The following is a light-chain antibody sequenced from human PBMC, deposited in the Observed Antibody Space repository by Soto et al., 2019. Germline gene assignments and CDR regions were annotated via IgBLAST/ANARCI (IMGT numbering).Light chain of an antibody. CDR2: AAS. CDR1: QSISSY. J-gene: IGKJ1*01. Sequence: DIQMTQSPSSLSASVGDRVTITCRASQSISSYLHWYQQKPGKAPKLLIYAASNLQSGVPSRFSASGSGTDFTLTLNSLQPEDFATYHCQQVFSTHWTFGEGPKVHI. CDR3: QQVFSTHWT. V-gene: IGKV1-39*01.